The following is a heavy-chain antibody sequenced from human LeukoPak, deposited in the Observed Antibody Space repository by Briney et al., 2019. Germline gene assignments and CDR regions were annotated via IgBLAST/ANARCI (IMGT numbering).Heavy chain of an antibody. D-gene: IGHD2-2*01. J-gene: IGHJ4*02. V-gene: IGHV4-34*01. CDR3: ARREYQLPPDY. CDR1: GGSFSGYY. CDR2: INHSGST. Sequence: SETLSLTCAVYGGSFSGYYWSWIRQPPGKGLEWIGEINHSGSTNYNPSLKSRVTISVDTSKNQFSLKLSSVTAADTAVYYCARREYQLPPDYWGQGTLDTVSS.